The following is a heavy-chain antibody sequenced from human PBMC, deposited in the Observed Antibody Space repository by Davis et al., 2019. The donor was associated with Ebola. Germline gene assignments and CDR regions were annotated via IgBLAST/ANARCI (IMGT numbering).Heavy chain of an antibody. V-gene: IGHV5-51*01. Sequence: GESLKISCKGSGYIFTDYWIDWVRQMPGKGLEWMGIIYPGDSDTRYSPSFQGQVTISVDRSITTAYLQWTSLKASDTAIYYCARVSCSGGSCPLDPWGQGTLVTVSS. CDR1: GYIFTDYW. J-gene: IGHJ5*02. D-gene: IGHD2-15*01. CDR2: IYPGDSDT. CDR3: ARVSCSGGSCPLDP.